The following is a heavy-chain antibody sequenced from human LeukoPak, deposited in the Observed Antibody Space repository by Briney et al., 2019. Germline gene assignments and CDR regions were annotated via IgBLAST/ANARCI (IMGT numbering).Heavy chain of an antibody. CDR1: GFTFSSYA. D-gene: IGHD3-16*02. CDR3: ATRIMITFGGVIVEGPFDY. J-gene: IGHJ4*02. CDR2: ISGSGGST. V-gene: IGHV3-23*01. Sequence: GGSLRLSCAASGFTFSSYAMSWVRQAPGKGLEWVSAISGSGGSTYYADSVKGRFTISRDNPKNTLYLQMNSLRAEDTAVYYCATRIMITFGGVIVEGPFDYWGQGTLVTVSS.